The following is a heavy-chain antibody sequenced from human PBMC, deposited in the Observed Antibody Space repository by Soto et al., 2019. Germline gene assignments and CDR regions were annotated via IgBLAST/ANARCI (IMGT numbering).Heavy chain of an antibody. CDR2: IYGTGNT. J-gene: IGHJ6*02. Sequence: QLQLQESGPGLVKPSETLSLSCTVSGGSITSSFYWGWIRQPPGKGLEWIGSIYGTGNTYYNPSLKGRVTISADTSKIQFSLNLISVTAADKAVYYCRSSSRYSTDVWGQGATVTVSS. CDR3: RSSSRYSTDV. CDR1: GGSITSSFY. V-gene: IGHV4-39*01. D-gene: IGHD6-13*01.